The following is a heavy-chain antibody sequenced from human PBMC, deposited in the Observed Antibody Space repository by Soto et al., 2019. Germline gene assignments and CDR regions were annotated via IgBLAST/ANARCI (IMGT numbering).Heavy chain of an antibody. V-gene: IGHV3-30*03. Sequence: GGSLRLSCEASGFTFSGYGMHWVRQAPCKGLEWVAVISYDGSNEYYADSVKVRFTISRDNSKNTLYLQMNSLRAEDTAVYYCARGIVVVVAATGRGDAFDIWGQGTMVTVSS. CDR3: ARGIVVVVAATGRGDAFDI. D-gene: IGHD2-15*01. CDR2: ISYDGSNE. J-gene: IGHJ3*02. CDR1: GFTFSGYG.